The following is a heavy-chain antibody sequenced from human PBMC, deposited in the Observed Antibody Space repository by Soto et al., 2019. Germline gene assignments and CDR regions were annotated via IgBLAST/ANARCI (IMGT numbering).Heavy chain of an antibody. CDR1: GFTFSSYA. J-gene: IGHJ4*02. Sequence: QVQLVESGGGVVQPGRSLRLSCAASGFTFSSYAMHWVRQAPGKGLEWVAVISYDGSNKYYADSVKGRITISRDNSKKTLYLQKMRLRTEDTAVYYWSRDRIEPPTDEQWLEDYWGQGTLVTVSS. CDR2: ISYDGSNK. D-gene: IGHD6-19*01. V-gene: IGHV3-30-3*01. CDR3: SRDRIEPPTDEQWLEDY.